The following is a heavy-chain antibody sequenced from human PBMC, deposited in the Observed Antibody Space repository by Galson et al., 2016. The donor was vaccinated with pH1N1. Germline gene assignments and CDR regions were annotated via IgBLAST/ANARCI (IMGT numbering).Heavy chain of an antibody. Sequence: SVKVSCKASGGTFSSYAVSWVRQAPGQGLEWVGGIIGMFGTTTYAQKLQGRATITAEELTSSSYMELTSLTSEDTALYYCARSRGYSYGSYYFDNWGQGTLVTVSS. CDR1: GGTFSSYA. V-gene: IGHV1-69*13. D-gene: IGHD5-18*01. CDR2: IIGMFGTT. CDR3: ARSRGYSYGSYYFDN. J-gene: IGHJ4*02.